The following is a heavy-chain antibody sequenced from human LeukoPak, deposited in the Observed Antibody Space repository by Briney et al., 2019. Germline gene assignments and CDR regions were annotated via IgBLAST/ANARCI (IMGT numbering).Heavy chain of an antibody. Sequence: GSLRLSCAASGFNFNKYDMTWARQAPGKGLEWVSTITGRSDKTYYTDSVKGRFVTSRDNSKDTLYLQMNSLRAEDTALYYCAKGGWLDDLGQGALVTVSS. D-gene: IGHD6-19*01. V-gene: IGHV3-23*01. CDR2: ITGRSDKT. CDR1: GFNFNKYD. J-gene: IGHJ4*02. CDR3: AKGGWLDD.